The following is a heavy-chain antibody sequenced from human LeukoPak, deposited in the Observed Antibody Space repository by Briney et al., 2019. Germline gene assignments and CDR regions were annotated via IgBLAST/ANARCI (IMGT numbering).Heavy chain of an antibody. D-gene: IGHD3-10*01. CDR3: ARDQTYSGSGIDTYFDY. Sequence: PSETLSLTCTVSGGSISSSSHYWGWIRQPAGKGLEWLGRISRTGSTNYNPSLRSRVTISADTSKNHFSLKLTSVTAADTAVYYCARDQTYSGSGIDTYFDYSGQGILVTVSS. CDR2: ISRTGST. V-gene: IGHV4-61*02. J-gene: IGHJ4*02. CDR1: GGSISSSSHY.